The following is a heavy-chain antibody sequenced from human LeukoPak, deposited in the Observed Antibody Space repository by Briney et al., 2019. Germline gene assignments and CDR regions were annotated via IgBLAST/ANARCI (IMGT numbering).Heavy chain of an antibody. Sequence: PGGSLRLSCAASGFTFSSYSMNWVRQAPGKGLEWVSSISSSSSYIYYADSVKGRFTISRDNAKNSLYLQMNSLRAEDTAVYYCASEGWGIAAAGTDIDYWGQGTLVTVSS. D-gene: IGHD6-13*01. J-gene: IGHJ4*02. CDR3: ASEGWGIAAAGTDIDY. V-gene: IGHV3-21*01. CDR2: ISSSSSYI. CDR1: GFTFSSYS.